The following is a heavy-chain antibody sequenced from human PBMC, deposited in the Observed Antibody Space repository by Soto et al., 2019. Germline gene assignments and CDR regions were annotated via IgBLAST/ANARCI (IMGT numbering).Heavy chain of an antibody. D-gene: IGHD1-1*01. CDR1: GGSVNSGNYY. J-gene: IGHJ3*02. CDR2: MSHSGGT. Sequence: QVQIQQWGAGLLKPSETLSLTCAVNGGSVNSGNYYWSWIRQPPGKGLEWIGDMSHSGGTHFNPSLSSRFTISVDAANHQFPLKMHSVTSADTALYYCTRVERGTATTVVDAFDIWAPGTMVTVSS. CDR3: TRVERGTATTVVDAFDI. V-gene: IGHV4-34*01.